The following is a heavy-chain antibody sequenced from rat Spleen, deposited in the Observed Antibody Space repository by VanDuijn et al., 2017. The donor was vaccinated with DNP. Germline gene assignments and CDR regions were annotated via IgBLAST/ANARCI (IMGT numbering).Heavy chain of an antibody. J-gene: IGHJ2*01. Sequence: EVQLVESGGGLVQPGRSLKLSCVASGFTFSDYYMAWVRQAPTKGLEWVAYITYDGGRSHYRDSVKGRFTISRDNAKNTLYLQMNSLRSEDMATYYCVRWNSGHFDYWGQGVMVPVSS. CDR1: GFTFSDYY. D-gene: IGHD4-3*01. CDR3: VRWNSGHFDY. CDR2: ITYDGGRS. V-gene: IGHV5-22*01.